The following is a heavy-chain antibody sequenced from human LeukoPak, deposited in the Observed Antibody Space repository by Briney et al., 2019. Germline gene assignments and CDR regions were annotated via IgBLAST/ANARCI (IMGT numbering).Heavy chain of an antibody. CDR3: ATGGVRYCSTTSCLGY. J-gene: IGHJ4*02. CDR2: IYYSGGT. V-gene: IGHV4-59*01. D-gene: IGHD2-2*01. CDR1: GGSISSYY. Sequence: SETLSLTCTVSGGSISSYYWSWIRQPPGKGLEWIGYIYYSGGTSYNPSLRSRVTISVDTPKNQFSLKLSSVTAADTAVYHCATGGVRYCSTTSCLGYWGQGTLVTVSS.